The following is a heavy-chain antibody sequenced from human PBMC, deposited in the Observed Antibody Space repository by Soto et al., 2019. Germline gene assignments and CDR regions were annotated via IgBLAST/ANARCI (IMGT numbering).Heavy chain of an antibody. CDR3: ARGGVSAARLFANWFDP. CDR1: GVSLSSSDW. V-gene: IGHV4-4*02. D-gene: IGHD6-6*01. CDR2: INHSGTT. Sequence: SETLSLTCAVSGVSLSSSDWCSWVRQPPGKGLEWIGEINHSGTTNYNPSLKSRVTISLDTSKNQFSLKLSSVTAADTAVYYCARGGVSAARLFANWFDPWGQGTLVPVSS. J-gene: IGHJ5*02.